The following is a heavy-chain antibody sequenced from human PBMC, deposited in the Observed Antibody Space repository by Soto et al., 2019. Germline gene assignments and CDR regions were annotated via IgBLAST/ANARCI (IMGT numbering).Heavy chain of an antibody. Sequence: SXTLSLTCAISGDSVSSNSASWNWIRQSPSGGLECLGRTYYRSAWFNDYAGSVKSRITINPDTSRNLFSLQLNSVTPEDTAVYYCAGSRGWYSYWGQGTLVTVSS. D-gene: IGHD6-19*01. CDR3: AGSRGWYSY. CDR2: TYYRSAWFN. CDR1: GDSVSSNSAS. V-gene: IGHV6-1*01. J-gene: IGHJ4*02.